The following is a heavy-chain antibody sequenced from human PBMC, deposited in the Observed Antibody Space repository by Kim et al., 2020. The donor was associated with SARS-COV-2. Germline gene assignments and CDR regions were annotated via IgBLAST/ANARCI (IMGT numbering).Heavy chain of an antibody. J-gene: IGHJ4*02. V-gene: IGHV6-1*01. D-gene: IGHD6-19*01. Sequence: YAGSVKGRISITPDTSKNHFSLQLNSVTPEDTAVYYCARESVPVTGAGDYWGQGTLVTVSS. CDR3: ARESVPVTGAGDY.